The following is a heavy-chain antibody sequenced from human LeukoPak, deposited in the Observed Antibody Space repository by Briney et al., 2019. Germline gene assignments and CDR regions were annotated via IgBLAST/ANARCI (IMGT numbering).Heavy chain of an antibody. CDR1: GYTFTSYG. Sequence: ASVKVSCKASGYTFTSYGISWVRQAPGQGLEWMGWISAYNGNTNYAQKLQGRVTMTTDTSTSTAYMELRSLRADDTAVYYCARSELAVAGFLINWFDPWGQRTLVTVSS. D-gene: IGHD6-19*01. V-gene: IGHV1-18*01. CDR2: ISAYNGNT. CDR3: ARSELAVAGFLINWFDP. J-gene: IGHJ5*02.